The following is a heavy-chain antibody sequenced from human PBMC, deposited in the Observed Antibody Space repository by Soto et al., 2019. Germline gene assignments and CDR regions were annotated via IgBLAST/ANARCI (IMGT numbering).Heavy chain of an antibody. J-gene: IGHJ5*02. CDR2: IIPIFGPA. CDR3: VSGGPYSPSHGFDP. V-gene: IGHV1-69*01. CDR1: GGTFSKNA. D-gene: IGHD3-16*01. Sequence: QVQLVQSGAEVKKPGSSVKVSCKASGGTFSKNAVSWVRQAPGLGLGWMGGIIPIFGPADYAQQFQGRVTIIADDSTSTVYMELSSLTSDDTAMYYCVSGGPYSPSHGFDPWGQGTLVTVSS.